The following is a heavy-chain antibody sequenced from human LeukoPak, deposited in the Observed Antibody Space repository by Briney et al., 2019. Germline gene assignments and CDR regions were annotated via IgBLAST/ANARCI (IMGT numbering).Heavy chain of an antibody. Sequence: PGGSLRLSCAASGFTVSSNYMSWVRQAPGKGLEWVSVIYSGGITYYADSVKGRFTISRDNSKNTLYLQMNSLRAEDTAVYYCARLRALCAFDIWGQGTMVTVSS. J-gene: IGHJ3*02. V-gene: IGHV3-66*01. CDR1: GFTVSSNY. CDR2: IYSGGIT. CDR3: ARLRALCAFDI. D-gene: IGHD3-16*01.